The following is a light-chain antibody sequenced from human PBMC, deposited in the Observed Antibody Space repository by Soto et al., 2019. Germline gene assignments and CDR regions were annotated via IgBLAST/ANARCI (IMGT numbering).Light chain of an antibody. CDR1: QSVRSNY. Sequence: EIVLTQSPGTLSLSPGERATLSCRASQSVRSNYLAWYQQKPGQAPSLLIYGASTRATGIPGRFSGSGSGTDFTLTITRLEPEDFAVYYCHQYGNSPGTFGQGTKLEIK. CDR3: HQYGNSPGT. J-gene: IGKJ2*01. V-gene: IGKV3-20*01. CDR2: GAS.